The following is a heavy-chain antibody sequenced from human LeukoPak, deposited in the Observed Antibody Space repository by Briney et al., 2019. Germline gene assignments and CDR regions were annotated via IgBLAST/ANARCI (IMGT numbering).Heavy chain of an antibody. CDR1: GGSFSGYY. J-gene: IGHJ4*02. CDR2: INHSGST. Sequence: PSETLSLTCAVYGGSFSGYYWSWIRQPPGKGLEWIGEINHSGSTNYNPSLKSRVTISVDTSKNQFSLKRSSVTAADTAVYYCARVRYNWNGGYFDYWGQGTLVTVSS. V-gene: IGHV4-34*01. CDR3: ARVRYNWNGGYFDY. D-gene: IGHD1-20*01.